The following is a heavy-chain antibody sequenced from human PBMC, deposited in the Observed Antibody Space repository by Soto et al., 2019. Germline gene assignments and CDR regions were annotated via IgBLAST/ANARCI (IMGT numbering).Heavy chain of an antibody. CDR3: ARGATVTSDNWFDP. CDR2: INHSGST. V-gene: IGHV4-34*01. CDR1: GGSFSGYY. Sequence: QVQLQQWGAGLLKPSETLSLTCAVYGGSFSGYYWSWIRQPPGKGLEWIGEINHSGSTNYNPSLKSRVTISVDTSKNQVSRKLNSVTAADTAVYYCARGATVTSDNWFDPWGQGTLVTVSS. D-gene: IGHD4-17*01. J-gene: IGHJ5*02.